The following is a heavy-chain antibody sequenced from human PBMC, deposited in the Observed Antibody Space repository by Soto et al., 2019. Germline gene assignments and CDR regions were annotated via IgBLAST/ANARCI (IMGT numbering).Heavy chain of an antibody. D-gene: IGHD3-10*01. CDR3: ARASRSRQTYYYGSGQPVGWFDP. J-gene: IGHJ5*02. Sequence: PSETLSLTCAVYGGSFSGYYWSWIRQPPGKGLEWIGEINHSGSTNYNPSLKSRVTISVDTSKNQFSLKLSSVTAADTAVYYCARASRSRQTYYYGSGQPVGWFDPWGQGTLVTVSS. CDR2: INHSGST. CDR1: GGSFSGYY. V-gene: IGHV4-34*01.